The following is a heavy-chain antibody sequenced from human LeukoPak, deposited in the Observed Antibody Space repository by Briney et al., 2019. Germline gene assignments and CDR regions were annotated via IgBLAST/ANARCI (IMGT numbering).Heavy chain of an antibody. CDR1: GFTVSGNY. CDR2: IYSGGST. CDR3: ARDRVFPPDAFDI. Sequence: GGSLRPSCAPSGFTVSGNYMSWVRQAPGKGLGWGSVIYSGGSTYYADSVKGRFTISRDNSKNTLYLQMNSLRAEDTAVYYCARDRVFPPDAFDIWGQGTMVTVSS. V-gene: IGHV3-53*01. J-gene: IGHJ3*02. D-gene: IGHD2-21*01.